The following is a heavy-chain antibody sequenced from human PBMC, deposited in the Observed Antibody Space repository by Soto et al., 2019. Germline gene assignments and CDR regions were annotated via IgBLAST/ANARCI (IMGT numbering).Heavy chain of an antibody. D-gene: IGHD2-8*02. CDR1: GGSFSGYY. CDR2: INHSGST. Sequence: SETLSLTCAVYGGSFSGYYWTWIRQPPGTGLEWIGEINHSGSTNYNPSLKSRVTISVDTSKNQFSLKLTSVTAADTAVYYCARDKITGLFDCWGQGTLVTVPQ. J-gene: IGHJ4*02. CDR3: ARDKITGLFDC. V-gene: IGHV4-34*01.